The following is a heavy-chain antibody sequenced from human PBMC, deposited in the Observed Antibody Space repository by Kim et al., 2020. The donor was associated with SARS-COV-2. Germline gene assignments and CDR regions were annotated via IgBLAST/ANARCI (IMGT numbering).Heavy chain of an antibody. CDR3: ARGPSYWYFDL. CDR2: K. D-gene: IGHD3-10*01. J-gene: IGHJ2*01. V-gene: IGHV3-7*03. Sequence: KYYVDCVKGRFTISRDNAKNSVYLQMNILRAEDTAVYYCARGPSYWYFDLWGRGTLVTVSS.